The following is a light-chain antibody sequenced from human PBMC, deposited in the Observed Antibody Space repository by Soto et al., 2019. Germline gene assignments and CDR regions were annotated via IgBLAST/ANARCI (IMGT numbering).Light chain of an antibody. CDR2: EVS. CDR1: QSLLHSDGKTY. J-gene: IGKJ1*01. CDR3: MQTKQLPVT. V-gene: IGKV2D-29*01. Sequence: IVMAQTPLSLSVTPGQPASISCRSSQSLLHSDGKTYLYWYLQRPGQPPRLLIYEVSNRFAGVPDRFSGSGSGTGFTLKISRVESDDVGLYFCMQTKQLPVTFGQGTKVEIK.